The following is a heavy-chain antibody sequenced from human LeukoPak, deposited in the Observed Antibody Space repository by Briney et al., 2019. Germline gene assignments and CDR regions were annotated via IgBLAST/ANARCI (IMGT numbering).Heavy chain of an antibody. J-gene: IGHJ4*02. CDR1: GGSISSGSYY. D-gene: IGHD2-2*01. V-gene: IGHV4-61*02. CDR3: ARLVPAAI. Sequence: SETLSLTCTVSGGSISSGSYYWSWIRQPAGKGLEWIGRLYTSGSTNYNPSLKSRVTISVDTSKNQFSLKLSSVTAADTAVYYCARLVPAAIWGQGTLVTVSS. CDR2: LYTSGST.